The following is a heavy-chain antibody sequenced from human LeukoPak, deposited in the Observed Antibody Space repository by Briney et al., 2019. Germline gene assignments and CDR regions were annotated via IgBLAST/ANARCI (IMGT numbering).Heavy chain of an antibody. Sequence: ASVTVSCKASGYTFTSYYMYWVRQAPGQGLEWMGIIKPRDGRTIYAQKFQGRVTMTRDTSTSTVYMELSSLRSEDTAVYYCARATATGYSHGYGYWGQGTLVTVSS. CDR3: ARATATGYSHGYGY. V-gene: IGHV1-46*01. J-gene: IGHJ4*02. D-gene: IGHD5-12*01. CDR1: GYTFTSYY. CDR2: IKPRDGRT.